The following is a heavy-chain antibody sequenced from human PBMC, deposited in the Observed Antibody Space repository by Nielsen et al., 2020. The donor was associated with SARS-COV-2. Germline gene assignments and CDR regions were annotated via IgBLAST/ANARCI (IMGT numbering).Heavy chain of an antibody. D-gene: IGHD6-13*01. CDR3: ARDRQSSGWFSNNWFDP. Sequence: PGKGLEWIGEINHSGSTNYNPSLKSRVTISVDTSKNQFSLKLSSVTAADTAVYYCARDRQSSGWFSNNWFDPWGQGTLVTVSS. CDR2: INHSGST. J-gene: IGHJ5*02. V-gene: IGHV4-34*01.